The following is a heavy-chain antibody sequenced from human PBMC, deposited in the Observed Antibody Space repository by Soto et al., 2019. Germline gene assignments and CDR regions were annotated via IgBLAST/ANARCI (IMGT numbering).Heavy chain of an antibody. CDR2: INAGNGNT. V-gene: IGHV1-3*01. CDR1: GYTFTSYA. D-gene: IGHD3-10*01. Sequence: ASVKVSCKASGYTFTSYAMHWVRQAPGQRLEWMGWINAGNGNTKYSQKLQGRVTITRDTSASTAYMEMSSLRSEDTAVYYCARVHYYGSGSYHDYWGQGTLVTAPQ. CDR3: ARVHYYGSGSYHDY. J-gene: IGHJ4*02.